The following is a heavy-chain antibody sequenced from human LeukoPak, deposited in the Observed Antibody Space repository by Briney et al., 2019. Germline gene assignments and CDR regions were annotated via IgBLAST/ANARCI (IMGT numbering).Heavy chain of an antibody. Sequence: GWSLRLSCAASGFTFSSYWMSWVRQAPGKGLEWVANIKQDGSEKYYVDSVKGRFTISRDNAKNSLYLQMNSLRAEDTAVYYCARHGRSARAHWYFDLWGRGTLVTVSS. CDR3: ARHGRSARAHWYFDL. CDR2: IKQDGSEK. J-gene: IGHJ2*01. D-gene: IGHD2-8*01. V-gene: IGHV3-7*01. CDR1: GFTFSSYW.